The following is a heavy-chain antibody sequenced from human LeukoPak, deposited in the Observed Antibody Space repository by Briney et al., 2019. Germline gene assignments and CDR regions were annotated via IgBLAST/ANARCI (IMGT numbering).Heavy chain of an antibody. D-gene: IGHD5-18*01. J-gene: IGHJ4*02. CDR3: AKDILRGYSYGYSALDY. Sequence: PGGSLRLSCEASGFTFSSYAMSWVRQAPGKGLEWVSLISGSGGSTYYADSVKGRFTISRDNSKNTLYLQMNSLRAEDTAIYHCAKDILRGYSYGYSALDYWGQGTLVTVSS. CDR1: GFTFSSYA. CDR2: ISGSGGST. V-gene: IGHV3-23*01.